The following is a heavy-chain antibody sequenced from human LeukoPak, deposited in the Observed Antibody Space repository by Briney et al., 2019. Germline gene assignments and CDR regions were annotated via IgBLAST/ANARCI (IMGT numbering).Heavy chain of an antibody. V-gene: IGHV3-23*01. D-gene: IGHD3-9*01. J-gene: IGHJ6*02. CDR2: ISGSGGST. Sequence: GGSLRLSCAASGFTFSSYAMSWVRQAPGKGLEWVSAISGSGGSTYYADSVKGRCTISRDNSKNTLYLQMNTLRVEDTAVYYCTRDLMDYDVSTGLHHYYMDVWGQGTTVTVSS. CDR3: TRDLMDYDVSTGLHHYYMDV. CDR1: GFTFSSYA.